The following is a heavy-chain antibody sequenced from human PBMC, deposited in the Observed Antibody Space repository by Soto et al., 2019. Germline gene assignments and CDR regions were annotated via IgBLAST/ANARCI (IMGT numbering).Heavy chain of an antibody. V-gene: IGHV3-23*01. CDR2: ISGSGVST. CDR1: GFTFSSXG. D-gene: IGHD1-26*01. CDR3: AKASDVGRPPGSMDV. Sequence: LXLXCAASGFTFSSXGMSWGSQAPGKGLECVSAISGSGVSTDYAYSVKGRFTISKDNSKNTLYLQMNSLRAEDTAVYYCAKASDVGRPPGSMDVWGQGTTGTVSS. J-gene: IGHJ6*02.